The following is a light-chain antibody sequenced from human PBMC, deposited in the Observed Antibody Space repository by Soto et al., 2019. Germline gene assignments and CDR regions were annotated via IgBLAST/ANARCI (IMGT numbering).Light chain of an antibody. CDR2: GVS. Sequence: QSVLTQPASVSGSPGQSITISCTGTSSDVGNYNLVSWYQQYPGKAPKLVIFGVSERPSGISNRFSGSKSGNTASLTISGLQAEDAADYYCCAYAGHSTFVIFGGGTQMTV. V-gene: IGLV2-23*02. J-gene: IGLJ2*01. CDR1: SSDVGNYNL. CDR3: CAYAGHSTFVI.